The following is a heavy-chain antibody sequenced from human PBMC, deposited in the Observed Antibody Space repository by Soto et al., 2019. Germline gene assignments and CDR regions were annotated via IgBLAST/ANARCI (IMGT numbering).Heavy chain of an antibody. CDR3: AKDPAATNVNCFDP. CDR2: ISWNSGSI. V-gene: IGHV3-9*01. Sequence: EVQLVESGGGLVQPGRSLRLSCAASGFTFDDYAMHWVRQAPGKGLEWVSGISWNSGSIGYADSVKGRFTISRDNAKNSLYLQMNSLRAEDTALYYCAKDPAATNVNCFDPWGQGTLVTVSS. J-gene: IGHJ5*02. D-gene: IGHD2-2*01. CDR1: GFTFDDYA.